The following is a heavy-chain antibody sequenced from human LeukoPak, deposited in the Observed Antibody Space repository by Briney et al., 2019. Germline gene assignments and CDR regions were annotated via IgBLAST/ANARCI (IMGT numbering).Heavy chain of an antibody. J-gene: IGHJ6*02. CDR3: AREPKSRLRFLEWTKIPGWGMDV. CDR1: GGTFSSYA. V-gene: IGHV1-69*01. Sequence: SVKVSCKASGGTFSSYAISWVRQAPGQGLEWMGGIIPIFGTANYAQKFQGRVTITADESTSTAYMELSSLRSEDTAVYYCAREPKSRLRFLEWTKIPGWGMDVWGQGTTVTVSS. D-gene: IGHD3-3*01. CDR2: IIPIFGTA.